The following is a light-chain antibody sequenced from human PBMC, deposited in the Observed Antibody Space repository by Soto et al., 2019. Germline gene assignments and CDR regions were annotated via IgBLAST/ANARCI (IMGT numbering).Light chain of an antibody. CDR3: HQFGRSPLAA. Sequence: EIVLTQSPGTLSLSPGERATLSCRASQSVTNTYLAWYQQKPGQATRLLIYDASTRATGIPDRFSGSGSGTDFTLTISRLEPEDFAVYYCHQFGRSPLAAFGPGTKVDIK. CDR2: DAS. CDR1: QSVTNTY. J-gene: IGKJ3*01. V-gene: IGKV3-20*01.